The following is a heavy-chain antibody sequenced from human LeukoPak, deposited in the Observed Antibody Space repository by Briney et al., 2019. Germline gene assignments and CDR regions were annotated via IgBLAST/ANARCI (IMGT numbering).Heavy chain of an antibody. D-gene: IGHD3-22*01. J-gene: IGHJ4*02. CDR3: ASGGPGVNYYDSSGYYLYYFDY. Sequence: ASVKVSCKASGGTFSSYAISWVRQAPGQGLEWMGGIIPIFGTANYAQKFQGRVTITADESTSTAYMELSSLRSEDTAVYYCASGGPGVNYYDSSGYYLYYFDYWSQGTLVTVSS. V-gene: IGHV1-69*01. CDR1: GGTFSSYA. CDR2: IIPIFGTA.